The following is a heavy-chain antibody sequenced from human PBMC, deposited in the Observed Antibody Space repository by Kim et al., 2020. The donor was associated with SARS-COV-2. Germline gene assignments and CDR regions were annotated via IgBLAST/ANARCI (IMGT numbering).Heavy chain of an antibody. Sequence: NTNKAQKRQGRVTMTTDTSTSTAYMELRSLRSDDTAVYYCAIGVGATPFDPWGQGTLVTVSS. V-gene: IGHV1-18*01. CDR3: AIGVGATPFDP. CDR2: NT. D-gene: IGHD1-26*01. J-gene: IGHJ5*02.